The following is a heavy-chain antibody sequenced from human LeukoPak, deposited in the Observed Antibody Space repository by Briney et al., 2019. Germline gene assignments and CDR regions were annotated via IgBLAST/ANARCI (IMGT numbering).Heavy chain of an antibody. D-gene: IGHD2-2*01. CDR1: GYSFTAYY. CDR3: ARAKSQDCSIVNCQEWFDP. V-gene: IGHV1-2*02. CDR2: LNPNSGGT. Sequence: ASVKVSCKASGYSFTAYYINWVRQAPGQGLEWMGWLNPNSGGTNYAQKFQGRVTVTRDTSISTAYMEVSRLRSDDTAVYYCARAKSQDCSIVNCQEWFDPGGQGTLVTVSS. J-gene: IGHJ5*02.